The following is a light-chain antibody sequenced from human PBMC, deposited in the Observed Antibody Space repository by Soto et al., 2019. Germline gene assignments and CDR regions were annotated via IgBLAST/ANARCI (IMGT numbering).Light chain of an antibody. J-gene: IGLJ3*02. CDR1: TGAVTSGHY. CDR2: DTS. Sequence: QAVVTQEPSLTVSPGGTVTLTCGSSTGAVTSGHYPYWFQQKPGQAPRTLIYDTSNKHSWTPARYSGSLLGGKAALTLSGAQPEDEVEYYCLLSYSGARLGVFGGGTKLTVL. V-gene: IGLV7-46*01. CDR3: LLSYSGARLGV.